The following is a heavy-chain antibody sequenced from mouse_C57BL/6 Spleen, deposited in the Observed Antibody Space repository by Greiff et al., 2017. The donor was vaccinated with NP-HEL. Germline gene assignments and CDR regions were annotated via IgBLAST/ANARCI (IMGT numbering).Heavy chain of an antibody. CDR2: ISYSGST. CDR1: GYSITSGYD. D-gene: IGHD2-4*01. CDR3: ARGYDYDEDYAMDY. J-gene: IGHJ4*01. V-gene: IGHV3-1*01. Sequence: DVQLQESGPGMVKPSQSLSLTCTVTGYSITSGYDWHWIRHFPGNKLEWMGYISYSGSTNYNPSLKSRISITHDTSKNHFFLKLNSVTTEDTATDYCARGYDYDEDYAMDYWGQGTSVTVSS.